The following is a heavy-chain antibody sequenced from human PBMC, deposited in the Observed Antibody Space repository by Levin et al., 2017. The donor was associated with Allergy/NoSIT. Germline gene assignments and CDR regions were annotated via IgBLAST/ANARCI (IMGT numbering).Heavy chain of an antibody. CDR2: ISSSGNHI. J-gene: IGHJ4*02. V-gene: IGHV3-21*03. CDR1: GFDFSRHT. D-gene: IGHD5-18*01. CDR3: SRLPRDNYGLPLDY. Sequence: PGGSLRLSCAASGFDFSRHTMHWVRQAPGQGLEWVASISSSGNHIFSSDLLKGRFTISRDDSKSIAYLQMNSLKTEDTAIYYCSRLPRDNYGLPLDYWGQGTLVTVSS.